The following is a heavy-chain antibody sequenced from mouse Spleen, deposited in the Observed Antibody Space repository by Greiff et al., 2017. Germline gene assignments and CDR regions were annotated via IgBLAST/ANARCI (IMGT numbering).Heavy chain of an antibody. D-gene: IGHD2-13*01. J-gene: IGHJ4*01. CDR2: INPYNGGT. CDR3: ASRGGDWDARDY. Sequence: VQLQQSGPVLVKPGASVKMSCKASGYTFTDYYMNWVKQSHGKSLEWIGVINPYNGGTSYNQKFKGKATLTVDKSSSTAYMELNSLTSEDFAVFYGASRGGDWDARDYWVKEPQSPSPQ. CDR1: GYTFTDYY. V-gene: IGHV1-19*01.